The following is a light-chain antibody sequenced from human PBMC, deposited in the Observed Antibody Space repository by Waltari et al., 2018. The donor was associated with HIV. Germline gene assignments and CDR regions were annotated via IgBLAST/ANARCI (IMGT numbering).Light chain of an antibody. CDR1: RGLSLGANS. Sequence: QPVLTQPASLAASPGASASLTCASRRGLSLGANSIYRFQQRPGSPPHYLWRYKSVPDNELVAGVPSRFSESSNFSANVGLLLISGLQPEDEAAYYCMIWAGGSWVFGGGTQLTVL. J-gene: IGLJ3*02. CDR3: MIWAGGSWV. CDR2: YKSVPDN. V-gene: IGLV5-45*01.